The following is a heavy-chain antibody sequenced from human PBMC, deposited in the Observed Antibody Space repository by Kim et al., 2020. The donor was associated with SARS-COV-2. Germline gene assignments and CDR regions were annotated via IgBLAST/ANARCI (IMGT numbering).Heavy chain of an antibody. Sequence: GSTKVADTVKGRFTISRDNSKNTLYLQINSLRAEDTAVYYWASRLGFDYWGQGTLVTVSS. V-gene: IGHV3-23*01. CDR2: GST. CDR3: ASRLGFDY. J-gene: IGHJ4*02. D-gene: IGHD3-9*01.